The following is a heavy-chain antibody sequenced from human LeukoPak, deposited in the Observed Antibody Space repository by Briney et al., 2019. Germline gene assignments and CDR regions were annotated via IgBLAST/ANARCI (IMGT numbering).Heavy chain of an antibody. CDR3: AREVDSSSWYKNYYYYYGMDV. CDR2: ICYDGSNK. V-gene: IGHV3-33*01. J-gene: IGHJ6*02. D-gene: IGHD6-13*01. Sequence: GRSLRLSCAASGFTFSSYGMHRVRQAPGKGLEGVAVICYDGSNKYCADSVKGRFTISRHNSKQTMYLKMNSVRAEDTAVYYCAREVDSSSWYKNYYYYYGMDVWGQGTTVTVSS. CDR1: GFTFSSYG.